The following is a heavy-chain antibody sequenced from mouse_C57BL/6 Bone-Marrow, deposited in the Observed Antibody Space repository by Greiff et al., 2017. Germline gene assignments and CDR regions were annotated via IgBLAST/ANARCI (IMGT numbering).Heavy chain of an antibody. CDR2: IDPSDSYT. CDR3: ARGSYGSSYSYYAMDY. V-gene: IGHV1-69*01. J-gene: IGHJ4*01. D-gene: IGHD1-1*01. Sequence: QVQLQQPGAELVMPGASVKLSCKASGYTFTSYWMHWVKQRPGQGLEWIGEIDPSDSYTNYNQKFKGKSTLTVDKSSSTAYMQLSSLTSEDSAVYYCARGSYGSSYSYYAMDYWGQGTSVTVSS. CDR1: GYTFTSYW.